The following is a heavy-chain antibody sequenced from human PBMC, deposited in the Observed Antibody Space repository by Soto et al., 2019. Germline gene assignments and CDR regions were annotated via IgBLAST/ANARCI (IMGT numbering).Heavy chain of an antibody. D-gene: IGHD3-22*01. J-gene: IGHJ6*02. CDR2: IRSKANSYAT. Sequence: GGSLRLSCAASGFTFSGSAMHWVRQASGKGLEWVGRIRSKANSYATAYAASVKGRFTISRDDSKNTAYLQMNSLKTEDTAVYYCLYSGYYDYYYYYGMDVWGQGTTVTVSS. CDR3: LYSGYYDYYYYYGMDV. V-gene: IGHV3-73*01. CDR1: GFTFSGSA.